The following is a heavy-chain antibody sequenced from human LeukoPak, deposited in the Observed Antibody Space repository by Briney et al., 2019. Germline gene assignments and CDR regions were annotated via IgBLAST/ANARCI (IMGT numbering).Heavy chain of an antibody. D-gene: IGHD6-13*01. CDR2: ISGSGCST. J-gene: IGHJ4*02. Sequence: GGSLRLSCAASGFTFSSYAISWVRQAPGKGLEWVSAISGSGCSTYYADSVKGRFTISRDNSKNTLYLQMNSLRAEDTAVYYCAISPAAGPFPPNYWGQGNLVTVSS. CDR1: GFTFSSYA. V-gene: IGHV3-23*01. CDR3: AISPAAGPFPPNY.